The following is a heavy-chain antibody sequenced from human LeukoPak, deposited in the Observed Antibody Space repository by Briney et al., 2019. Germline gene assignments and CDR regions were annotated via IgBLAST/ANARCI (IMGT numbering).Heavy chain of an antibody. CDR1: GYTFTGYY. J-gene: IGHJ6*02. Sequence: GASVKVSCKASGYTFTGYYMHWVRQAPGQGLEWMGWINPNSGGTNYAQKFQGWVTMTRDTSISTAYMELSGLRSDDTAVYYCAREFIGTTVYYYYGMDVWGQGTTVTVSS. D-gene: IGHD1-1*01. CDR2: INPNSGGT. CDR3: AREFIGTTVYYYYGMDV. V-gene: IGHV1-2*04.